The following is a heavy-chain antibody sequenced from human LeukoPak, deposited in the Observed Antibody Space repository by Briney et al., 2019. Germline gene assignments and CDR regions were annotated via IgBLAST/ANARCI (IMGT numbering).Heavy chain of an antibody. J-gene: IGHJ4*02. CDR3: ARLLLNWNDKGVNY. CDR1: GGSISSGSYY. D-gene: IGHD1-1*01. V-gene: IGHV4-39*01. CDR2: IYYSGST. Sequence: NPSETLSLTCTVSGGSISSGSYYWGWIRQPPGKGLDWIGTIYYSGSTYYNPSLKSRVTISVDTSKNQFSLKLSSVTAADTAVYYCARLLLNWNDKGVNYWGQGTLVTVSS.